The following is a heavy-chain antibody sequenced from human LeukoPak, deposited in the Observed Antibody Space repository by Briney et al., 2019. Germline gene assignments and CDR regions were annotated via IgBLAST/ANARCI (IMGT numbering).Heavy chain of an antibody. CDR2: INPSGGST. J-gene: IGHJ3*02. V-gene: IGHV1-46*01. D-gene: IGHD4-17*01. Sequence: ASVKVSCKASGYTFTSYYMHWVRQAPGQGLEWMGIINPSGGSTSYAQKFQGRVTMTTDTSTSTAYMELRSLRSDDTAVYYCARDLLYGDYDAFDIWGQGTMVTVSS. CDR1: GYTFTSYY. CDR3: ARDLLYGDYDAFDI.